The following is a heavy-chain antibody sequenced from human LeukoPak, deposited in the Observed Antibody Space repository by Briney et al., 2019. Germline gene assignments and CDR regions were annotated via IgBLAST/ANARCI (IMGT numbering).Heavy chain of an antibody. J-gene: IGHJ5*02. D-gene: IGHD2-2*01. CDR1: GYTFTVYY. Sequence: ASVKVSCTASGYTFTVYYMHWVRQAPGQGLEWMGWINPNSGGTNYAQKFQGRVTMTRDTSISTAYMELSRLRSDDTAVYYCARDPGYCSSTSCYSGWFDPWGQGTLVTVSS. CDR2: INPNSGGT. V-gene: IGHV1-2*02. CDR3: ARDPGYCSSTSCYSGWFDP.